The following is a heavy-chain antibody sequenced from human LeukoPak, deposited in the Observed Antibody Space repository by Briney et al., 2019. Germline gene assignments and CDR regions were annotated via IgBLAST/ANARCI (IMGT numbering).Heavy chain of an antibody. CDR2: ISSSGTTI. J-gene: IGHJ3*02. Sequence: GGSLILSCAASGFTFSSYAMNWVRQAPGKGLEWVSYISSSGTTIYYADSVKGRFTISRDNAKNSLYLQMNSLRDEDTAVYYCAREDSSGWYQVAFDIRGQGTMVTVSS. CDR3: AREDSSGWYQVAFDI. D-gene: IGHD6-19*01. CDR1: GFTFSSYA. V-gene: IGHV3-48*02.